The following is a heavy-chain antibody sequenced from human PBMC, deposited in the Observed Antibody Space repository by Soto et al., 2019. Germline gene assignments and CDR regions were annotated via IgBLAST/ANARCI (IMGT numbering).Heavy chain of an antibody. J-gene: IGHJ3*02. Sequence: GSLRLSCAASGFTCSSYDMSWVRQAPGKGLEWVSTIFVGGNTYYADSVKGRFTISRDNSKNTLYLQMNSLTAGDTAVYYCAKATATGGGAFDICGQGTMVTVSS. V-gene: IGHV3-23*01. CDR3: AKATATGGGAFDI. CDR2: IFVGGNT. D-gene: IGHD2-8*02. CDR1: GFTCSSYD.